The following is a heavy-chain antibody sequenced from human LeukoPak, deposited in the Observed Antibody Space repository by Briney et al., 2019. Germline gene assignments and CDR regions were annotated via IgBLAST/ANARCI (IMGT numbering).Heavy chain of an antibody. V-gene: IGHV1-18*01. J-gene: IGHJ4*02. CDR2: ISTYYGNT. D-gene: IGHD3-10*01. CDR3: ARVYSTNYYGSGDRPFLFDY. Sequence: ASVKVSCKASGYTFSSYGFSWVRQAPGQGLEWMGWISTYYGNTNYAQKLQDRVTMTTDTSTSTAYMELTSLRSDDTAVYYCARVYSTNYYGSGDRPFLFDYWGQGTVVTVSS. CDR1: GYTFSSYG.